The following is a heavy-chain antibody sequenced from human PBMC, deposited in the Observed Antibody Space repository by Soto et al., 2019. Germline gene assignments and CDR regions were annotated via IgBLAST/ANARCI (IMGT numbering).Heavy chain of an antibody. CDR1: GYTFTSYG. Sequence: QVQLVQSGPDLKRPGASMKVPCKPSGYTFTSYGISWVRQAPGQGLEWMAWISPLKGRTQYSQKAQGRVTLSTDTSSNTAYMEMTTLRVDDTAVYYCAMDYGDRPEYFKHWGQGTLVTVS. J-gene: IGHJ1*01. V-gene: IGHV1-18*04. CDR3: AMDYGDRPEYFKH. D-gene: IGHD4-17*01. CDR2: ISPLKGRT.